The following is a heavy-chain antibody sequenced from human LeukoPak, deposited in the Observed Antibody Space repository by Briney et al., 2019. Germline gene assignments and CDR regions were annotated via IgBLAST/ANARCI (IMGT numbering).Heavy chain of an antibody. D-gene: IGHD6-13*01. CDR1: GFTVSSNY. V-gene: IGHV3-23*01. Sequence: GGSLRLSCAASGFTVSSNYMSWVRQAPGKGLEWVSAISGSGSSTYYTDSVKGRFTISRDNSKNTFYLQMNSLRAEDTAVYYCAKDKPWEQQLKYWGQGTLVTVSS. CDR2: ISGSGSST. CDR3: AKDKPWEQQLKY. J-gene: IGHJ4*02.